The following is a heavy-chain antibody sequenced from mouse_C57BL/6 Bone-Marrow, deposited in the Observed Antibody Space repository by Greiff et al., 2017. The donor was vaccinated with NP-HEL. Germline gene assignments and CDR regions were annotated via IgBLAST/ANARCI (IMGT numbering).Heavy chain of an antibody. J-gene: IGHJ4*01. Sequence: EVKLVESGGGLVQPGGSLKLSCAASGFTFSDYGMAWVRQAPRKGPEWVAFISNLAYSIYYADTVTGRFTISRENAKNTLYLEMSSLRSEDTAMYYCARHDYYYGSRDAMDYWGQGTSGTVSS. CDR2: ISNLAYSI. V-gene: IGHV5-15*04. CDR3: ARHDYYYGSRDAMDY. CDR1: GFTFSDYG. D-gene: IGHD1-1*01.